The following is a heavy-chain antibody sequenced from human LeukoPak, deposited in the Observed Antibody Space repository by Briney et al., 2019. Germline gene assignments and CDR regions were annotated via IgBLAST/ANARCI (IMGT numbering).Heavy chain of an antibody. CDR1: GFSFSTYS. Sequence: PGGSLRLSCAAAGFSFSTYSMNWVRQTPGKGLEWVSSISRTSSYIYYADSVKARFTLSRDNGKNSLYLQMNSLRAEDTAVYYCARGGMGANSQEYFYYGMDVWGQGTTVTVSS. CDR2: ISRTSSYI. J-gene: IGHJ6*02. V-gene: IGHV3-21*01. CDR3: ARGGMGANSQEYFYYGMDV. D-gene: IGHD2-8*01.